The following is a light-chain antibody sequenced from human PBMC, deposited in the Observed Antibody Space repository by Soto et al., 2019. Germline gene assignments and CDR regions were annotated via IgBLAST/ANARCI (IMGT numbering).Light chain of an antibody. J-gene: IGKJ5*01. Sequence: DIQMTQSPSSLSASVGDRVTINCQASQNINNYLNWYKQKPGRAPKLLIYDASNLEAGVPSRFRGSGSGTDFTFTIRPLQPEDIATYYCQQYENIPTVGQGTQLDIK. CDR2: DAS. CDR1: QNINNY. V-gene: IGKV1-33*01. CDR3: QQYENIPT.